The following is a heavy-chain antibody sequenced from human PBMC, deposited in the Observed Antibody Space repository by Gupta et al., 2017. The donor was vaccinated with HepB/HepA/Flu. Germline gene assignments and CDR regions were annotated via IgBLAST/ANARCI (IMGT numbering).Heavy chain of an antibody. V-gene: IGHV3-30*03. CDR2: ISYDGSKK. CDR3: ARDDLRGLRYCDY. J-gene: IGHJ4*02. CDR1: GFIFSSYA. Sequence: QVQLVESGGGVGQPGRSLRVSCAASGFIFSSYAMHWVRQAPGKGLEWVASISYDGSKKHYLDSVKGRLTISRDNSNNTVYLQMNSLRVEDTAVYDCARDDLRGLRYCDYWGQGTLGTVST.